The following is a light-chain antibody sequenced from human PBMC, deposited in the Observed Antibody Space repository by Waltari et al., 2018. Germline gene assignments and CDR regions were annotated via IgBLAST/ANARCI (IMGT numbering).Light chain of an antibody. Sequence: NFMLTQPHSVSESPEKTVTISCPGSSGSIASNYVQRYQQRPGSAPTTVIYENKHRPSGVPDRFSGSIDTSSNSASLTISGLKTEDEADYYCQSYDSDKWVFGGGTKLTVL. CDR1: SGSIASNY. CDR2: ENK. V-gene: IGLV6-57*02. J-gene: IGLJ3*02. CDR3: QSYDSDKWV.